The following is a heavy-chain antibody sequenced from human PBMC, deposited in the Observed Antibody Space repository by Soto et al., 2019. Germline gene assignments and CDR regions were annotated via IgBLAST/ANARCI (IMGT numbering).Heavy chain of an antibody. D-gene: IGHD6-13*01. Sequence: QITLKESGPTLVKPTQTLTLTCTFSGFSLYTRGVGVGWIRQPPGKALEWLALIYWDDDKRYRPSLKTRLTNNKDTSKHQVVLTMTNMDPVDTATYSCAHIGVSRWFDFWGQGTLVTVSS. CDR3: AHIGVSRWFDF. CDR1: GFSLYTRGVG. V-gene: IGHV2-5*02. J-gene: IGHJ4*02. CDR2: IYWDDDK.